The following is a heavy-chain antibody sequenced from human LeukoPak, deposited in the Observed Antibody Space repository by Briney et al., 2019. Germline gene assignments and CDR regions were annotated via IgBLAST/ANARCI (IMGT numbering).Heavy chain of an antibody. D-gene: IGHD6-6*01. CDR2: ISGSGDNT. Sequence: PGGSLRLSCAASRFTFSSYAMSWVRQAPGKGLEWVSAISGSGDNTYYADSVKGRFTISRDNSKNTLYLQMNSLRAEDTAVYYCAKAGYSSSSNYFDYWGQGTLVTVSS. CDR3: AKAGYSSSSNYFDY. V-gene: IGHV3-23*01. CDR1: RFTFSSYA. J-gene: IGHJ4*02.